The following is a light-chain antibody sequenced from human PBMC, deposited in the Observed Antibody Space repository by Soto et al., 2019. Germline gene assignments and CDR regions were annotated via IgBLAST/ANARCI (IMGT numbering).Light chain of an antibody. J-gene: IGLJ3*02. Sequence: QSALTQPASVSGSPGQSIIISCTGTGSDIGVYDFVSWYQQHPGRAPKLLIYDVTNRPSGISDRFSGSKSGNTASLTISGLQPEDEADYYCSSYTTSTTRVFGGGTKLTVL. CDR3: SSYTTSTTRV. CDR1: GSDIGVYDF. CDR2: DVT. V-gene: IGLV2-14*01.